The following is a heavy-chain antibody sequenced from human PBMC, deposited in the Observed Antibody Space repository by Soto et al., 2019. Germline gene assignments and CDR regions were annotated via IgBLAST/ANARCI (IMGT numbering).Heavy chain of an antibody. D-gene: IGHD3-16*02. CDR2: INVDNGNT. V-gene: IGHV1-3*01. CDR1: GYTFTPYA. J-gene: IGHJ6*02. Sequence: QIQLVQSGADVRKPGASVKVSCTASGYTFTPYAMHWVRQAPGQRPEWMGWINVDNGNTKYSQTFQGRVTITSDTFARTAYMELSGLTYGDTGVYFCARDGRYRYGSYSHYGLDVWGQGTTVIVSS. CDR3: ARDGRYRYGSYSHYGLDV.